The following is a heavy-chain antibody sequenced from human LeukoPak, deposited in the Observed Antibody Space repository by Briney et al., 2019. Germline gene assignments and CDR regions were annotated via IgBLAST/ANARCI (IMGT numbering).Heavy chain of an antibody. J-gene: IGHJ4*02. CDR3: ARDEAAGLGSFDY. CDR1: GGSISSGDYY. CDR2: IYYSGST. V-gene: IGHV4-30-4*08. D-gene: IGHD6-13*01. Sequence: PSETLSLTCTVSGGSISSGDYYWRWIRQPPGTGLEWIGYIYYSGSTYYNPSLKSRVTISVDTSKNQFSLKLSSVTAADTAVYYCARDEAAGLGSFDYWGQGTLVTVSS.